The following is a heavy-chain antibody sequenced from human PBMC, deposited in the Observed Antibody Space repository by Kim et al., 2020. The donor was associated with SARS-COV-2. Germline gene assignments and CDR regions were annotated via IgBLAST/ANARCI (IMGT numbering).Heavy chain of an antibody. CDR3: AKGSGWFLDY. CDR2: SI. J-gene: IGHJ4*02. V-gene: IGHV3-9*01. Sequence: SIGEATPVTGRFTIPRDNAKNSLYLQMNSLRAEDTALYYCAKGSGWFLDYWGQGTLVTVSS. D-gene: IGHD6-19*01.